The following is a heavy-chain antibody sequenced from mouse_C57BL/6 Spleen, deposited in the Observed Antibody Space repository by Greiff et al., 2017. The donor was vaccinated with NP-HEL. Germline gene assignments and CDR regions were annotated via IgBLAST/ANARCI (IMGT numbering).Heavy chain of an antibody. Sequence: QVQLQQSGAELVRPGTSVKVSCKASGYAFTNYLIEWVKQRPGQGLEWIGVINPGSGGTNYNEKFKGKATLTADKSSSTAYMQLSSLTAEDSAVYFCARRVVPYYFDYWGQGTTRTVSS. CDR3: ARRVVPYYFDY. CDR1: GYAFTNYL. D-gene: IGHD1-1*01. CDR2: INPGSGGT. V-gene: IGHV1-54*01. J-gene: IGHJ2*01.